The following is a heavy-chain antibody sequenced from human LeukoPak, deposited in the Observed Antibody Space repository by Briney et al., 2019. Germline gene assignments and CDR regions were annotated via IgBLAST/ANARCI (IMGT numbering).Heavy chain of an antibody. V-gene: IGHV4-59*12. CDR2: IYYSGST. CDR1: VGSISSYY. J-gene: IGHJ5*02. Sequence: NSSETLSLTCTVSVGSISSYYWSCIRQPPGKGLEWIGYIYYSGSTNYNPSLKSRVTISVDKSKNQFSLKLSSVPAADTAVYYCARGRSTRAGWFDPWGQGTLVTVSS. CDR3: ARGRSTRAGWFDP. D-gene: IGHD2/OR15-2a*01.